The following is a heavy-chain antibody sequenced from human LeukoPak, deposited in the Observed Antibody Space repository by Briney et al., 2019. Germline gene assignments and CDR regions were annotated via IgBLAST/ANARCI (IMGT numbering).Heavy chain of an antibody. CDR1: GFRFSSYW. J-gene: IGHJ4*02. CDR2: INQDGREE. V-gene: IGHV3-7*03. Sequence: PGGSLRLSCAVSGFRFSSYWMSWVRQAPGKGLEWVANINQDGREEYYVDSVKGRFTISRDNSKDSLYLQMNSLRTEDTALYYCAKGGPFGHAITTSFVDYWGQGTLVTVSS. D-gene: IGHD2/OR15-2a*01. CDR3: AKGGPFGHAITTSFVDY.